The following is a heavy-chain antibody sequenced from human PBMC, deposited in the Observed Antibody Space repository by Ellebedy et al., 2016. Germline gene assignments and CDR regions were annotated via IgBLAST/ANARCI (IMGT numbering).Heavy chain of an antibody. CDR3: TTERGWFGELLHDY. J-gene: IGHJ4*02. D-gene: IGHD3-10*01. V-gene: IGHV3-15*01. CDR1: GFTFSNAW. CDR2: IKSKTDGGTT. Sequence: GGSLRLXXAASGFTFSNAWMSWVRQAPGKGLEWVGRIKSKTDGGTTDYAAPVKGRFTISRDDSKNTLYLQMNSLKTEDTAVYYCTTERGWFGELLHDYWGQGTLVTVSS.